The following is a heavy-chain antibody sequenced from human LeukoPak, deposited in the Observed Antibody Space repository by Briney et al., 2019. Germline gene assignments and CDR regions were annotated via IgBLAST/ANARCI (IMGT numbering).Heavy chain of an antibody. J-gene: IGHJ4*02. Sequence: SSETLSLTCTVSGGSISSGSDYWHWIRQPAGKGLEWIGRISTSGITKYNPSLKSRVTIPVDTSKNQFYLKLSSVTAADTAVYYCARGPDYSNYVDYWGQGTLVTVSS. D-gene: IGHD4-11*01. CDR3: ARGPDYSNYVDY. CDR2: ISTSGIT. CDR1: GGSISSGSDY. V-gene: IGHV4-61*02.